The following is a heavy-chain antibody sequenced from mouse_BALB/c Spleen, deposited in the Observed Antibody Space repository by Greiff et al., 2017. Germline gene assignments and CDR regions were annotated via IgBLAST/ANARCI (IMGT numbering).Heavy chain of an antibody. CDR1: GYSITSGYY. J-gene: IGHJ2*01. CDR3: ARVNGIGGYYFDY. Sequence: DVQLQESGPGLVKPSQSLSLTCSVTGYSITSGYYWNWIRQFPGNKLEWMGYISYDGSNNYNPSLKNRISITRDTSKNQFFLKLNSVTTEDTATYYCARVNGIGGYYFDYWGQGTTLTVSS. V-gene: IGHV3-6*02. D-gene: IGHD3-1*01. CDR2: ISYDGSN.